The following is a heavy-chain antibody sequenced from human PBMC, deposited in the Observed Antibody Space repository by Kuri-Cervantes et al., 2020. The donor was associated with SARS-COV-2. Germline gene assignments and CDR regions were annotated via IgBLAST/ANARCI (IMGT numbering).Heavy chain of an antibody. V-gene: IGHV3-21*01. CDR2: ISSSSSYI. CDR1: GFTFSSYS. D-gene: IGHD3-10*01. Sequence: LSLTCAASGFTFSSYSMNWVRQAPGKGLEWVSSISSSSSYIYYADSVKGRFTISRDNAKNSLYLQMNSLRAEDTAVYYCARDDPVRGVRFDYWGQGTLVTVSS. J-gene: IGHJ4*02. CDR3: ARDDPVRGVRFDY.